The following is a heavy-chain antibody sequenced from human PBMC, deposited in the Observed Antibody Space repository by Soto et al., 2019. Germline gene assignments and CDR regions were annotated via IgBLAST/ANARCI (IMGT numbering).Heavy chain of an antibody. CDR3: ARDNGIY. CDR2: IYHSGST. Sequence: SETLSLTCAVSGYSISSGYYWGWIRQPPGKGLEWIGSIYHSGSTYYNPSLKSRVTISVDTSKNQFSLKLSSVTAADTAVYYCARDNGIYWGQGTLVTVS. D-gene: IGHD1-20*01. V-gene: IGHV4-38-2*02. J-gene: IGHJ4*02. CDR1: GYSISSGYY.